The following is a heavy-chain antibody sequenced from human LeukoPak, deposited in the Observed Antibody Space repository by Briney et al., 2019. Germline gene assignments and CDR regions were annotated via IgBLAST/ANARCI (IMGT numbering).Heavy chain of an antibody. Sequence: GGSLRLSCAASGFTVSSNYMSRVRQAPGKGLEWVSVIYSGGSTYYADSVKGRFTISRDNSKNTLYLQMNSLRAEDTAVYYCARGRKIRYSSSWYYFDYWGQGTLVTVSS. CDR2: IYSGGST. J-gene: IGHJ4*02. CDR3: ARGRKIRYSSSWYYFDY. CDR1: GFTVSSNY. D-gene: IGHD6-13*01. V-gene: IGHV3-66*02.